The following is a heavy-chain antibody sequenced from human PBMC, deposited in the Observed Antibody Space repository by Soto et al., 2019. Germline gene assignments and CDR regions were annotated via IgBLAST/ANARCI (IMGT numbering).Heavy chain of an antibody. CDR3: ATGSGWYSPDY. V-gene: IGHV3-74*01. D-gene: IGHD6-19*01. J-gene: IGHJ4*02. CDR1: GLTFSNYW. Sequence: EVQLVESGGGLVQPGGSLRLSCAASGLTFSNYWMHWVRQAPGKGRVWVSLIKSDGSSTRYADSVKGRFTISRDNAKNPRYLQMNSLRAQDTAVYYCATGSGWYSPDYWGQGTLVTFSS. CDR2: IKSDGSST.